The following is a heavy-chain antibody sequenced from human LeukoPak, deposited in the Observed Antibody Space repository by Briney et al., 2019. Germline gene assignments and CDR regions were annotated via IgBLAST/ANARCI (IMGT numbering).Heavy chain of an antibody. CDR1: GFTFRSYE. CDR2: IYYSGNT. J-gene: IGHJ4*02. V-gene: IGHV4-39*01. CDR3: ARQTGSGLFILP. Sequence: PGGSLRLSCAASGFTFRSYEMNWVRQAPGKGLEWIGSIYYSGNTYYNASLKSQVSISIDTSKNQFSLRLTSVTAADTAVYYCARQTGSGLFILPGGQGTLVTVSS. D-gene: IGHD3/OR15-3a*01.